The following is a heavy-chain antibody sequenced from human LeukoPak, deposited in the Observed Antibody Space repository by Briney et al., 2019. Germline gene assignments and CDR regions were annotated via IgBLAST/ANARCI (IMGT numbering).Heavy chain of an antibody. Sequence: SETLSLTCTVSGGSISSSSYYWGWIRQPPGKGLEWIGSIYYSGSTYYNPSLKSRVTISVDTSKNQFSLKLSSVTAADTAVYYCARVYRPYYFDYWGQGTLVTVSS. D-gene: IGHD2-2*02. CDR3: ARVYRPYYFDY. J-gene: IGHJ4*02. V-gene: IGHV4-39*07. CDR1: GGSISSSSYY. CDR2: IYYSGST.